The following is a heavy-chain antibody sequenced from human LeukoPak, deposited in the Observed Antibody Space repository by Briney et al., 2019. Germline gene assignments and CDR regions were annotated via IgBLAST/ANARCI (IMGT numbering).Heavy chain of an antibody. V-gene: IGHV3-48*02. CDR2: ISSSSSTI. J-gene: IGHJ6*03. CDR1: RFPFSSYA. CDR3: GVPGGYYYYMDV. D-gene: IGHD3-16*01. Sequence: PGGSLRLSCAASRFPFSSYAMNWVRQAPGKGLEWLSYISSSSSTIYYADSVKGRFTISRDNTKNSLYLQMNSLRDEDTAVYYCGVPGGYYYYMDVWGKGTTVTVSS.